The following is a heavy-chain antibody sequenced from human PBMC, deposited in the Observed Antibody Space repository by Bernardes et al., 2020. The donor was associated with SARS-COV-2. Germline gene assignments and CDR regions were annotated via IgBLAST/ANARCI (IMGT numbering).Heavy chain of an antibody. D-gene: IGHD3-10*01. CDR1: GGSISSGDYY. V-gene: IGHV4-30-4*01. CDR3: ARVSFGELFLRNQNWFDP. CDR2: IYYSGST. J-gene: IGHJ5*02. Sequence: SETLSLTCTVSGGSISSGDYYWSWIRQPPGKGLEWIGYIYYSGSTYYNPSLKSRVTISVDTSKNQFSLKLSSVTAADTAVYYCARVSFGELFLRNQNWFDPWGQGTLVTVSS.